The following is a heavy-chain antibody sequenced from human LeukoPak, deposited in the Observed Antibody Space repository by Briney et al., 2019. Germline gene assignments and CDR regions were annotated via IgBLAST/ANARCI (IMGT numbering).Heavy chain of an antibody. D-gene: IGHD4-23*01. J-gene: IGHJ3*02. CDR1: GFSLGTSGMC. CDR2: IDWDDDK. Sequence: SGPTLVNPTQTLTLTCTFSGFSLGTSGMCVSWIRQPPGKALEWLARIDWDDDKYYSTSLKTRLTISKDTSKNQVVLTMTNMDPLDTATYYCARIRRTTVVTAGAFDIWGQGTMVTVSS. CDR3: ARIRRTTVVTAGAFDI. V-gene: IGHV2-70*11.